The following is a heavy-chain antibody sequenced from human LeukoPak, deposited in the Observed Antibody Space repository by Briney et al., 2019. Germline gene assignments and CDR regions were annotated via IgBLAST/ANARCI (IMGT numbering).Heavy chain of an antibody. D-gene: IGHD2-2*01. V-gene: IGHV4-39*07. J-gene: IGHJ6*03. CDR2: IYYSGST. CDR1: GGSISSSSYY. Sequence: PSETLSLTCTVSGGSISSSSYYWGWIRQPPGKGLEWIGSIYYSGSTYYNPSLEGRVTMSVDTSKNQFSLKLSSVTAADTAVYYCAKVRYCSSTSCSPYYYYYYYMDVWGKGTTVTVSS. CDR3: AKVRYCSSTSCSPYYYYYYYMDV.